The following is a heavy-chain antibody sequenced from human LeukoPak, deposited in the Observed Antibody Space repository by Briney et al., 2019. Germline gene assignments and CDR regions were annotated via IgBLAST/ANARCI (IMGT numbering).Heavy chain of an antibody. Sequence: SETLSLTCTVSGHAITGSSYYWGWIRQSPGKGLEWIGSMYYSGNTYSNPSLESRVTMSADTSKNQFSLKLNSVSVADTAVYYCARQYFDRTGYYYFDYWGQGTLVIVSS. CDR1: GHAITGSSYY. D-gene: IGHD3-22*01. CDR3: ARQYFDRTGYYYFDY. V-gene: IGHV4-39*01. CDR2: MYYSGNT. J-gene: IGHJ4*02.